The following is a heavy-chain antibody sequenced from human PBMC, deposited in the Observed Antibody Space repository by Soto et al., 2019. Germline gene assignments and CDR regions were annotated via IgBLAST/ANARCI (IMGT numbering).Heavy chain of an antibody. Sequence: LRLFCVASGFTFTSYWMSWVRQAPGKGLEWVANIKGDGSEKRYVDSVKGRLTISRDNAKNSVYLQMNSLRVEDTALYYCGRDEVRNGVGVWGQGXTVTVYS. CDR3: GRDEVRNGVGV. CDR2: IKGDGSEK. V-gene: IGHV3-7*01. J-gene: IGHJ6*02. CDR1: GFTFTSYW.